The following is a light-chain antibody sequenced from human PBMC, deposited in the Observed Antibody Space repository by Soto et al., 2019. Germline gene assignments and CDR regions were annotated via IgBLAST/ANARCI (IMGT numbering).Light chain of an antibody. CDR1: QRVSSSY. Sequence: EVVLTQSPGTLSLSPGEGATLSCKATQRVSSSYLAWYQQKPGQAPRLLIYGASSKATGIPDRFSGSGSGTYFILTISRLEPEDFAAYCCQQYGSSPFTFGGGTKVEI. CDR2: GAS. J-gene: IGKJ4*01. V-gene: IGKV3-20*01. CDR3: QQYGSSPFT.